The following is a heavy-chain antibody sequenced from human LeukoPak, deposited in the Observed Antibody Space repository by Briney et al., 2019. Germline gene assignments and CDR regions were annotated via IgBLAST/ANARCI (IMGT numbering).Heavy chain of an antibody. D-gene: IGHD3-10*01. Sequence: GASVKVSCKASGYTFTGYYMHWVRQAPGQGLEWMGWINPNSGGTNYAQKFQGRVTMTRDTSISTAYMELSRLRSDDTAVYYCARDGATYYYGSGSPGWFDPWGQGTLVTVSS. V-gene: IGHV1-2*02. CDR2: INPNSGGT. J-gene: IGHJ5*02. CDR1: GYTFTGYY. CDR3: ARDGATYYYGSGSPGWFDP.